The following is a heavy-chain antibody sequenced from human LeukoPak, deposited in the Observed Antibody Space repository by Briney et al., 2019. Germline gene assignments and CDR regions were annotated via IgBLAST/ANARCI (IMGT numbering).Heavy chain of an antibody. D-gene: IGHD2-2*01. CDR1: GYSFTSYW. V-gene: IGHV5-51*01. CDR3: ARLPDIVVVPAAPLDY. J-gene: IGHJ4*02. Sequence: GESLKISCKGSGYSFTSYWIGWVRQMPGKGLEWMGIIYPGDSDSRYSPSFQGQVTISAEKSISTAYLQWSSLKASDTAMYYCARLPDIVVVPAAPLDYWGQGTLVTVSS. CDR2: IYPGDSDS.